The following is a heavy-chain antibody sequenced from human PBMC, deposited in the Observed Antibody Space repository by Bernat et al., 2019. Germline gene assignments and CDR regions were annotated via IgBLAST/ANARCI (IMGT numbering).Heavy chain of an antibody. V-gene: IGHV3-33*06. Sequence: QVQLVESGGGVVQPGRSLRLSCAASGFTFSSYGMHWVRQAPGKGLEWVAVIWYDGSNKYYADSVKGRFTISRDNSKNTLYLQMNSLRAEDTAVYYCAKDLPAERFGELLPIGSFDYWGQGTLVTVSS. CDR3: AKDLPAERFGELLPIGSFDY. J-gene: IGHJ4*02. D-gene: IGHD3-10*01. CDR1: GFTFSSYG. CDR2: IWYDGSNK.